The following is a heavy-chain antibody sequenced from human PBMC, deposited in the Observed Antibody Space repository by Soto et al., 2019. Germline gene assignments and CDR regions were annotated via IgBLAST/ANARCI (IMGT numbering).Heavy chain of an antibody. CDR2: IYPGDSYT. J-gene: IGHJ6*02. CDR3: ARTSAAGKYYYGMDV. Sequence: EVQLVQSGAEVKKPGESLKISCKGSGYSFTSYWIGWVRQMPGKGLEWMGIIYPGDSYTRYSPSFQGQVTISADKSISTAYLQWSSLKASDTAMYYCARTSAAGKYYYGMDVWGQGTTVTVSS. D-gene: IGHD6-13*01. CDR1: GYSFTSYW. V-gene: IGHV5-51*01.